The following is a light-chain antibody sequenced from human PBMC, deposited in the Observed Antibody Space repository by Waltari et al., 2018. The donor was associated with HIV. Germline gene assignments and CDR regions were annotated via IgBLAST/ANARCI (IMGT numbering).Light chain of an antibody. CDR3: QQSFSSPIT. CDR2: AAS. J-gene: IGKJ3*01. CDR1: QTISSH. V-gene: IGKV1-39*01. Sequence: DIQMTQSPSFLSASVGDRVTITCRASQTISSHLNWYQQKPGKAPNLLIYAASSLQTGVPSRVSGSGSGTDFTLIISNLQPEDFATYFCQQSFSSPITFGPGTKVNIK.